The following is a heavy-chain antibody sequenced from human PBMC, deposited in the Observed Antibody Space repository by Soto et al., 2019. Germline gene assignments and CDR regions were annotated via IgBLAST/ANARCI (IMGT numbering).Heavy chain of an antibody. V-gene: IGHV1-3*01. J-gene: IGHJ6*03. CDR2: INAGNGNT. CDR1: GYTFTSYA. D-gene: IGHD4-17*01. CDR3: ARDAATTVPNYYTDA. Sequence: ASVKVSCKASGYTFTSYAMHWVRQAPGQRLEWMGWINAGNGNTKYSQKFQGRVTITRDTSASTAYIELSSLRSEDTAVYYCARDAATTVPNYYTDAWGKGTTVTVS.